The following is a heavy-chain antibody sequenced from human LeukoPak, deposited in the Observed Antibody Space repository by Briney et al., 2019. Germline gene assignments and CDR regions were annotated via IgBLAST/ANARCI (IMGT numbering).Heavy chain of an antibody. Sequence: HPGGSLRLSCAASGFTFSSYAMSWVRQAPGKGLEWVSGISGSGGSTYYPDSVKGRFTISRDNSKNTLYLQMNSVRAEDTAVYYCAKRVSGGIWGQGTMVTVSS. CDR2: ISGSGGST. D-gene: IGHD2-15*01. J-gene: IGHJ3*02. V-gene: IGHV3-23*01. CDR3: AKRVSGGI. CDR1: GFTFSSYA.